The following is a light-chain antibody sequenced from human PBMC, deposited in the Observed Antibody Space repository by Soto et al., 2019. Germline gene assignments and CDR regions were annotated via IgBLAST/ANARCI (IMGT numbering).Light chain of an antibody. J-gene: IGKJ1*01. CDR2: YAS. CDR1: QSVSSN. CDR3: QQYNNWPQT. Sequence: EIVMTQSPATLSVSPGERATLSCRASQSVSSNLAWYQQKAGQAPRLLIYYASSRATGIPARFSGSGSGTEFTLTISSLQSEDFAVYYCQQYNNWPQTFGQGTKVEIK. V-gene: IGKV3-15*01.